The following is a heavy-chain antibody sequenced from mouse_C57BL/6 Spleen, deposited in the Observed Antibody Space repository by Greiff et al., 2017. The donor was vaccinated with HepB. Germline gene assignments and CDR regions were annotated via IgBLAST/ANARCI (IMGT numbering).Heavy chain of an antibody. D-gene: IGHD1-1*01. CDR1: GYTFTSYW. Sequence: QVQLQQPGAELVRPGSSVKLSCKASGYTFTSYWMHWVKQRPIQGLEWIGNIDPSDSETHYNQKFKDKATLTVDKSSSTAYMQLSSLTSEDSAVYYCARDDSSLYYFDYWGQGTTLTVSS. CDR2: IDPSDSET. CDR3: ARDDSSLYYFDY. J-gene: IGHJ2*01. V-gene: IGHV1-52*01.